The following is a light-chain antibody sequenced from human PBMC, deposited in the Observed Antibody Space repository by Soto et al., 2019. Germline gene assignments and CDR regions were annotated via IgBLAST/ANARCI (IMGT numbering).Light chain of an antibody. J-gene: IGLJ3*02. CDR3: LSHTGSRTL. V-gene: IGLV2-14*01. Sequence: QSALTQPASVSGSPGQSITISCTGASSDVGDYNYVSWYQEHPCQVPKLIIFEVTTRPSGVSDRFSGSRSGNTASLTISGLQAEDEADYYCLSHTGSRTLFGGGTKLTVL. CDR1: SSDVGDYNY. CDR2: EVT.